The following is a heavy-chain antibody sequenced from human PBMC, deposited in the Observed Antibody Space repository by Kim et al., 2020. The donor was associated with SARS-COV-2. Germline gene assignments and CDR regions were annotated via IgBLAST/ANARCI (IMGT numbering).Heavy chain of an antibody. CDR3: ARVILGGYCSGGTCYSFGS. Sequence: SETLSLTCTVSGGAINSGDYYWSWIRQPPGKGLEWIGFIYYSGTTYYNPSLKSRVSISIGTSKTQFSLRLSSVTAADTAVYYCARVILGGYCSGGTCYSFGSWGQGTLVTVAS. CDR1: GGAINSGDYY. CDR2: IYYSGTT. J-gene: IGHJ4*02. D-gene: IGHD2-15*01. V-gene: IGHV4-30-4*01.